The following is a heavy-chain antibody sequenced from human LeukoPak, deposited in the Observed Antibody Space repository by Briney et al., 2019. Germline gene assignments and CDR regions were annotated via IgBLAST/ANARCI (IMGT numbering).Heavy chain of an antibody. CDR1: GFTLSHYA. CDR3: TRSRSDYPSYYYYMDV. J-gene: IGHJ6*03. CDR2: ISSNGGSP. V-gene: IGHV3-64*01. Sequence: GGSLRLSCGASGFTLSHYAMHWVRQAPGKGVEYVSAISSNGGSPYYANSVRGRFTISRDNSKDTLYLQMCSLRAEDMGVYYCTRSRSDYPSYYYYMDVWGKGTTVTVSS. D-gene: IGHD4-17*01.